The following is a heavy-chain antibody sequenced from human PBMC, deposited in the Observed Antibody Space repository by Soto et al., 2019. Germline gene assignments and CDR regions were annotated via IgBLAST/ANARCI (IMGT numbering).Heavy chain of an antibody. CDR1: GVTFSSYW. D-gene: IGHD2-15*01. Sequence: GGSLRLSCAASGVTFSSYWMSWVRQAPGKGLEWVANIKQDGSEKYYVDSVKGRFTISRDNAKNSLYLQMNSLRAEDTAVYYCARDGYCSGGSCYVDAFDIWGQGTMVTVSS. CDR2: IKQDGSEK. V-gene: IGHV3-7*01. CDR3: ARDGYCSGGSCYVDAFDI. J-gene: IGHJ3*02.